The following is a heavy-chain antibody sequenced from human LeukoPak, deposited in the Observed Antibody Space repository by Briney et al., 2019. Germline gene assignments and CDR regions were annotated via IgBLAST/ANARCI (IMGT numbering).Heavy chain of an antibody. CDR1: GGSISTSHC. CDR2: ISHSGST. J-gene: IGHJ4*02. Sequence: SETLSLTCTISGGSISTSHCWGWIRQAPGKGLEWIGSISHSGSTYYNPSLKSRISISVDTSKNQFSLQLSSVTAADTAVFYCARHRYSNYVWRFFDYWGQGILVTVSS. CDR3: ARHRYSNYVWRFFDY. V-gene: IGHV4-39*01. D-gene: IGHD4-11*01.